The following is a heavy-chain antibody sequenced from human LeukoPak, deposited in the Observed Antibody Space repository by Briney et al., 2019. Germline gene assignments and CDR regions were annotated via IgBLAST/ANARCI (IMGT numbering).Heavy chain of an antibody. Sequence: SETLSLTCTVSGASFTSSPNSIYYWGWVRQPPGKGLEWIGSIHYSGSTYYNPSLKSRITVSVDTSKTQFSLQLTSVTATDTAVYYCARHAGGIAAVGTRPFDYWGQGTLVTVSS. CDR1: GASFTSSPNSIYY. CDR2: IHYSGST. D-gene: IGHD6-13*01. V-gene: IGHV4-39*01. J-gene: IGHJ4*02. CDR3: ARHAGGIAAVGTRPFDY.